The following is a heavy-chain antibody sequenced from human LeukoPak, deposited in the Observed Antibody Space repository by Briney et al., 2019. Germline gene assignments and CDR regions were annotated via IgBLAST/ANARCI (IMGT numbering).Heavy chain of an antibody. Sequence: SETLSLTCIVSDASFSSHYWTWIRQPPGKGLEWIGYISYTGSTNYNPSLKSRVTISADTSRNQFSLKLSSVTAADTAVYYCARETIAAASPGRTWFDPWGQGTLVTVSS. V-gene: IGHV4-59*11. J-gene: IGHJ5*02. D-gene: IGHD6-13*01. CDR3: ARETIAAASPGRTWFDP. CDR2: ISYTGST. CDR1: DASFSSHY.